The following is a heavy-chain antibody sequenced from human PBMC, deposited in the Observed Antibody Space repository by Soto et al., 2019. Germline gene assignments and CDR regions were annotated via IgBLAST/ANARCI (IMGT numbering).Heavy chain of an antibody. J-gene: IGHJ4*02. V-gene: IGHV3-23*01. D-gene: IGHD5-12*01. CDR1: GFTFSSYA. Sequence: LSLTCAASGFTFSSYAMSWVRQAPGKGLEWVSAISGSGGSTYYADSVKGRFTISRDNSKNTLYLQMNSLRAEDTAVYYCAKDQMDIVATISLWGQGTLVTVSS. CDR3: AKDQMDIVATISL. CDR2: ISGSGGST.